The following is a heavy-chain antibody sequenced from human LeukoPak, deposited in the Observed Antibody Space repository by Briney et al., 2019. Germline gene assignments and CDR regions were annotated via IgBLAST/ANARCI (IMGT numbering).Heavy chain of an antibody. CDR3: AREDYGDYGQGYYYYYMDV. J-gene: IGHJ6*03. Sequence: SETLSLTCTVSGGSISSSSYYWGWIRQPPGKGLEWIGSIYYSGSTNYNPSLKSRVTISVDTSKNQFSLKLSSVTAADTAVYYCAREDYGDYGQGYYYYYMDVWGKGITVTVSS. CDR2: IYYSGST. CDR1: GGSISSSSYY. V-gene: IGHV4-39*07. D-gene: IGHD4-17*01.